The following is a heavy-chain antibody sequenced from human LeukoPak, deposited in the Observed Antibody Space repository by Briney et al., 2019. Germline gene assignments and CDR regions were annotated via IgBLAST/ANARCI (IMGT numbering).Heavy chain of an antibody. CDR2: LYSSGTT. Sequence: GGSLRLSCAASGFSVSIKYMNWVRQAPGKGLEWVSILYSSGTTYYANSVKGRFTISRDNSVNKLFLQMNSLRAEDTAVYYCARGGFGPSDALDIWGQGTMVTVSS. CDR1: GFSVSIKY. J-gene: IGHJ3*02. D-gene: IGHD3-10*01. CDR3: ARGGFGPSDALDI. V-gene: IGHV3-53*01.